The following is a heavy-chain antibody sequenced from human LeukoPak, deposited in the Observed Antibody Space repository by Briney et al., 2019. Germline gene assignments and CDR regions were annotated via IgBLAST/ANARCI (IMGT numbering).Heavy chain of an antibody. Sequence: GGSLRLSCAASGFTFGAHWMSWVRQAPGKGLEWVANIRQDGSEKYYVDSAKGRFTISRDNSKNTLYLQMNSLRAEDTAVYYCARDVYRSYGMDVWGQGTTVTVSS. CDR1: GFTFGAHW. V-gene: IGHV3-7*03. J-gene: IGHJ6*02. D-gene: IGHD1-14*01. CDR3: ARDVYRSYGMDV. CDR2: IRQDGSEK.